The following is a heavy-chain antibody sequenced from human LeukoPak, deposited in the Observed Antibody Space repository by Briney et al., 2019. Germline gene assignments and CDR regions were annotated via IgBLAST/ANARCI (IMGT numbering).Heavy chain of an antibody. Sequence: KPSETLSLTCAVYGGSFSGYYWSWIRQPPGKGLEWIGEINHSGSTNYNPSLKSRVTISVDTSKNQSSLKLSSVTAADTAVYYCAREPAAKVYYYYYMDVWGKGTTVTVSS. CDR2: INHSGST. CDR3: AREPAAKVYYYYYMDV. V-gene: IGHV4-34*01. J-gene: IGHJ6*03. CDR1: GGSFSGYY. D-gene: IGHD2-2*01.